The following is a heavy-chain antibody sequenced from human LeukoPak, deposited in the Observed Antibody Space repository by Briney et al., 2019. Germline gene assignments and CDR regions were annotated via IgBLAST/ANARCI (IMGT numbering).Heavy chain of an antibody. V-gene: IGHV3-7*01. D-gene: IGHD3-22*01. CDR3: ARDWKAYYYDSSGYSWFDY. J-gene: IGHJ4*02. CDR1: RFTFSNYW. Sequence: PGGSLRLSCVASRFTFSNYWMTWVRQAPGKGLERVANIKKDGGEKYYMESVKGRFTISRDNAKNSLYLQMNSLRAEDTAVYYCARDWKAYYYDSSGYSWFDYWGQGTLVTVSS. CDR2: IKKDGGEK.